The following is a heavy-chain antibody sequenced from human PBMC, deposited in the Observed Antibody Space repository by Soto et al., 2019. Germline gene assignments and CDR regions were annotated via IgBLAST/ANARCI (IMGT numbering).Heavy chain of an antibody. CDR1: GGTFSSYT. V-gene: IGHV1-69*08. J-gene: IGHJ3*02. D-gene: IGHD3-22*01. Sequence: QVQLVQSGAEVKKPGSSVKVSCKASGGTFSSYTISWVRQAPGQGLEWMGRIIPILGIANYAQKFQGRVTITADKSTSTAYMELSSLRSEDTAVYYGAREPAHYYDSSGYYDAFDIWGQGTMVTVSS. CDR3: AREPAHYYDSSGYYDAFDI. CDR2: IIPILGIA.